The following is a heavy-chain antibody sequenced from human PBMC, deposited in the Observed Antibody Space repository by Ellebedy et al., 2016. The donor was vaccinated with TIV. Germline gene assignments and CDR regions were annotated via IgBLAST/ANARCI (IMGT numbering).Heavy chain of an antibody. CDR1: GYSFSIFG. D-gene: IGHD6-19*01. J-gene: IGHJ1*01. CDR3: AREIGAGPVVFQY. CDR2: ISIYNGNT. V-gene: IGHV1-18*04. Sequence: AASVKVSCKASGYSFSIFGFSWVRQAPGQGLEWMGWISIYNGNTKYSQKFQGRVNMTTDTSTTTVYMELRSLRSDDTAVYYCAREIGAGPVVFQYWGQGTLVIVSS.